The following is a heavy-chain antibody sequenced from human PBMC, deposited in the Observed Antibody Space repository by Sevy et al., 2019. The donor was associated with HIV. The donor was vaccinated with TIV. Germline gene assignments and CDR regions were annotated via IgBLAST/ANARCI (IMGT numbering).Heavy chain of an antibody. CDR1: GGTFRSYI. V-gene: IGHV1-69*01. J-gene: IGHJ4*02. CDR2: ITPDLGAT. CDR3: ARWSISLDY. D-gene: IGHD3-3*02. Sequence: ASVKVSCKASGGTFRSYITSWVRQAPGQGLEWMGGITPDLGATNYARNFKDRVTITADESTNTVYMELRGLRSEDTAVYFCARWSISLDYWGQGTLVTVSS.